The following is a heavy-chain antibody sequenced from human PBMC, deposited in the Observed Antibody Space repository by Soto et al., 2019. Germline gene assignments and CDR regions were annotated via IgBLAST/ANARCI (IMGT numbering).Heavy chain of an antibody. CDR2: INSDGSST. CDR3: VRTSLVVAAATREDY. CDR1: GFTFSSYW. Sequence: EVRLVESGGGLVQPGGSLRLSCAASGFTFSSYWMHWVRQAPGKGLVWVSRINSDGSSTSYADSVKGRFTISRDNAKNTLYLQMNSLRAEDTALYYCVRTSLVVAAATREDYWGQGTLVTVSS. D-gene: IGHD2-15*01. V-gene: IGHV3-74*01. J-gene: IGHJ4*02.